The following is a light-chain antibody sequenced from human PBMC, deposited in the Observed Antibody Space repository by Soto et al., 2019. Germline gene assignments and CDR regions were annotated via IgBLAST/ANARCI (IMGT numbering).Light chain of an antibody. Sequence: QSVLTQPASVSGSPGQSITLSCTGTSSDVGGYDYVSWYQHHPGKAPKLMIYDVSNRPLGVSNRFSGSKSGNTASLTISGLQAEDEADYYCNSYTSSSTLVFGGGTQLTV. CDR1: SSDVGGYDY. CDR3: NSYTSSSTLV. CDR2: DVS. J-gene: IGLJ7*01. V-gene: IGLV2-14*03.